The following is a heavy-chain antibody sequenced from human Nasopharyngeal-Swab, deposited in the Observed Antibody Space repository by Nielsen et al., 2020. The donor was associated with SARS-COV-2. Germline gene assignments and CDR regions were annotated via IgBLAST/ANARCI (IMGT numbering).Heavy chain of an antibody. Sequence: GGSLRLSCAASGFTFSSDGMHWVRQAPGKGLEWVAVISYDGSNKYYADSVKGRFTISRDNSKNTLYLQMNSLRAEDTAVYYCAKDGALDYGLDYWGQGTLVTVSS. V-gene: IGHV3-30*18. J-gene: IGHJ4*02. CDR1: GFTFSSDG. CDR3: AKDGALDYGLDY. D-gene: IGHD4-17*01. CDR2: ISYDGSNK.